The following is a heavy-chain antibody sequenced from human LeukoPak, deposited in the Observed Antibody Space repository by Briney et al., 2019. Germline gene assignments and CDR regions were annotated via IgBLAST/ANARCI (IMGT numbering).Heavy chain of an antibody. J-gene: IGHJ6*02. V-gene: IGHV3-23*01. Sequence: GGSLRLSCAASGFTFSSYGMSWVRQAPGKGLEWVSVIGVSDDTSYADSVKGRFTISRDNSKNTLYLQVNSLRAEDTAVYYCATPDPNYYGMDVWGQGTTVTVSS. CDR1: GFTFSSYG. CDR3: ATPDPNYYGMDV. CDR2: IGVSDDT.